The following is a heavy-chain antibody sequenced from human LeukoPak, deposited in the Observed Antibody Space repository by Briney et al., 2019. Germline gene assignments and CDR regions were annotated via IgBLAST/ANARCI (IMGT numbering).Heavy chain of an antibody. CDR1: GYTFTSYD. CDR2: ISVYNGNT. Sequence: GASVKVSCKASGYTFTSYDINWVRQAAGQGPEWMGWISVYNGNTNYAQKLQGRVTMTTDTSTSTAYMELRSLRSDDTAVYYCARVKWPFPDYYDSSGYYLKSGRLFALDYWGQGTLVTVSS. V-gene: IGHV1-18*01. J-gene: IGHJ4*02. D-gene: IGHD3-22*01. CDR3: ARVKWPFPDYYDSSGYYLKSGRLFALDY.